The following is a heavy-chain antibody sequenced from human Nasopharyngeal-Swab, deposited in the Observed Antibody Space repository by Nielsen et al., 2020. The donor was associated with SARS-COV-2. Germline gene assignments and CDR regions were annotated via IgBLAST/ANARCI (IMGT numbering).Heavy chain of an antibody. V-gene: IGHV3-7*01. Sequence: GGSLRLSCAASGFTFSSYWMSWVRQDPGKGLEWVANIKQDGSEKYYVDSVKGRFTISRDNAKNSLYLQMNSLRAEDTAVYYCARGGGLDIVVVPADYYYYMDVWGKGTTVTVSS. D-gene: IGHD2-2*01. CDR1: GFTFSSYW. J-gene: IGHJ6*03. CDR3: ARGGGLDIVVVPADYYYYMDV. CDR2: IKQDGSEK.